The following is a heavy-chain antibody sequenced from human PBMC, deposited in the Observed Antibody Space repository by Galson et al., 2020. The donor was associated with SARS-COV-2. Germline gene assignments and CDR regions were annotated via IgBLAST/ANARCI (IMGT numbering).Heavy chain of an antibody. CDR1: GFTFADYA. CDR2: ISWNGGRI. V-gene: IGHV3-9*01. Sequence: GGSLRLSCAASGFTFADYAMHWVRQAPGKGLEWVSGISWNGGRIAYADSVKGRFTISRDNSKNSLYLQMNSLRPEDTALYYCTKGWGVSWGQGTLVTVSS. D-gene: IGHD3-16*01. J-gene: IGHJ5*02. CDR3: TKGWGVS.